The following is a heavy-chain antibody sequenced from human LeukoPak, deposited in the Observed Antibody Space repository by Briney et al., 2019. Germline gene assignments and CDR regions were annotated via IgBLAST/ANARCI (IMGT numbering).Heavy chain of an antibody. CDR2: INPNSGGT. V-gene: IGHV1-2*02. J-gene: IGHJ4*02. CDR1: GYTFTGYY. CDR3: ARAEYGSGSYHPDY. D-gene: IGHD3-10*01. Sequence: ASVKVSCKASGYTFTGYYMHWVRQAHGQGLEWMGWINPNSGGTNYAQKFQGRVTMTRDTSISTAYMELSRLRSDDTAVYYCARAEYGSGSYHPDYWGQGTLVTVSS.